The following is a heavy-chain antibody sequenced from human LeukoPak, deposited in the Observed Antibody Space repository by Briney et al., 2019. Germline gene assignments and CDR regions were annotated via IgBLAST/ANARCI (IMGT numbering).Heavy chain of an antibody. CDR3: ARDRGNWNDMNWFDP. V-gene: IGHV1-69*05. D-gene: IGHD1-1*01. CDR1: GGTFSSYA. J-gene: IGHJ5*02. CDR2: IIPIFGTA. Sequence: SVKVSCKASGGTFSSYAISWVRQAPGQGLEWMGRIIPIFGTANYAQKFQGRVTITTDESTSTAYMELSSLRSEDTAVYYCARDRGNWNDMNWFDPWGRGTLVTVSS.